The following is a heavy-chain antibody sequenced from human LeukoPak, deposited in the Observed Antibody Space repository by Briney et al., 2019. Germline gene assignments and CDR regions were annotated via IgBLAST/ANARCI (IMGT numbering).Heavy chain of an antibody. CDR3: ARLGGQLDL. CDR1: GGSITSYY. D-gene: IGHD3-16*01. CDR2: IYYSGST. Sequence: SETLSLTCTVSGGSITSYYWSWIRQPPGKGLEWIGYIYYSGSTNYNPSLKSRVTISVDTPRNQFSLKLSSVTAADTAVYYCARLGGQLDLWGQGTLVTVSS. V-gene: IGHV4-59*08. J-gene: IGHJ5*02.